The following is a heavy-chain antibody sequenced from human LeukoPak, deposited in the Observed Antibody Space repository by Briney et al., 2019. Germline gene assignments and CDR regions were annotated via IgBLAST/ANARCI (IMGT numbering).Heavy chain of an antibody. CDR3: AGHMVRGVIDY. CDR1: GGSISSGSYY. D-gene: IGHD3-10*01. J-gene: IGHJ4*02. CDR2: IYTSGST. Sequence: NTSGTLSLTCTVSGGSISSGSYYWSWIRQPAGKGLEWIGRIYTSGSTNYNPSLKSRVTISVDTSKNQFSLKLSSVTAADTAVYYCAGHMVRGVIDYWGQGTLVTVSS. V-gene: IGHV4-61*02.